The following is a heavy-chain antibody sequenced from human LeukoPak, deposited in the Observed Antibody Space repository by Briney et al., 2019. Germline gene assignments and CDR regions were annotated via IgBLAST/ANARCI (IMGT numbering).Heavy chain of an antibody. J-gene: IGHJ6*02. D-gene: IGHD4-11*01. CDR1: GFTFSSYS. V-gene: IGHV3-21*01. CDR3: ALTQMTTVTTKGMDV. CDR2: ISSSSSYI. Sequence: GGSLRLSCAASGFTFSSYSMNWVRQAPGKGLEWVSSISSSSSYIYYADSVKGRFTISRDNAKNSLYLQMNSLRAGDTAVYYCALTQMTTVTTKGMDVWGQGTTVTVSS.